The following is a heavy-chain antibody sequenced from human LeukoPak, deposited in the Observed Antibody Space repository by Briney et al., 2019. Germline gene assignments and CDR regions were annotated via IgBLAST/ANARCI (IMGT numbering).Heavy chain of an antibody. V-gene: IGHV3-33*06. D-gene: IGHD2-21*02. Sequence: PGTSLRLSCEASGFTFRIYGMHWVRQAPGKGLEWVAAIWEDGTNIHYADSVKGRFTISRDNSKNRLYLQMNNLRAEDTALYFCAKPQVTANWYYFHYWGQGTLVTVSS. CDR3: AKPQVTANWYYFHY. CDR2: IWEDGTNI. J-gene: IGHJ4*02. CDR1: GFTFRIYG.